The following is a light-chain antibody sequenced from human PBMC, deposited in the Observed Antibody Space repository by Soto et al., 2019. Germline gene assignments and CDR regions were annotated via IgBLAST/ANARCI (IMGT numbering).Light chain of an antibody. J-gene: IGKJ2*01. CDR2: GAS. CDR3: QQYGSSSNT. Sequence: EIVLTQSPGTLSLSPGERATLSCRASQSVSANYLAWYQQKPGQAPRLLIYGASSRATGIPDRFSGSGSGTYFILAISRLEPEDFAVYYCQQYGSSSNTFGQGTQLEIK. CDR1: QSVSANY. V-gene: IGKV3-20*01.